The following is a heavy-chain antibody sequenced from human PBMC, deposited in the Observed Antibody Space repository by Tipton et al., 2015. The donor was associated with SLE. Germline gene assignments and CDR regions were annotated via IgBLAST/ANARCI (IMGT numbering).Heavy chain of an antibody. J-gene: IGHJ4*02. CDR1: GYSISSGYY. D-gene: IGHD6-13*01. V-gene: IGHV4-38-2*01. CDR3: ARSSSSWWSGGFDY. CDR2: IYYSGST. Sequence: TLSLTCAVSGYSISSGYYWGWIRQPPGKGLEWIGYIYYSGSTNYNPSLKSRVTISVDTSKNQFSLKLSSVTAADTAVYYCARSSSSWWSGGFDYWGQGTLVTVSS.